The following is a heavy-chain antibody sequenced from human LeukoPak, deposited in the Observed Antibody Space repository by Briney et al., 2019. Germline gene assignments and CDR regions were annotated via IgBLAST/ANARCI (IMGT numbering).Heavy chain of an antibody. CDR2: ISSGGII. D-gene: IGHD3-10*01. Sequence: GGSLRLSCAASGFTFPNAWIHWVRQAPGKGLEWVSYISSGGIIKYADSVKGQFTISRDDAKKSLYLQMNSLRAEDTAIYYCGAGRQFVGAFDIWGQGTLVTVSS. V-gene: IGHV3-69-1*02. CDR1: GFTFPNAW. J-gene: IGHJ3*02. CDR3: GAGRQFVGAFDI.